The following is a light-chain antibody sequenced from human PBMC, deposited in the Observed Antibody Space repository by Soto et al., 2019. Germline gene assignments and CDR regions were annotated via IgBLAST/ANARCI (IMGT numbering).Light chain of an antibody. CDR1: QTVSSNN. CDR3: QQYGSSPFT. V-gene: IGKV3-20*01. CDR2: AAS. Sequence: EIVMTQSPGTLSLSPGERATLSCRASQTVSSNNSSWYQQKRGPAPRLLNYAASSRAAATPDRFRGSGSRTYFIIIISMLAPEDFVFYYCQQYGSSPFTFGPGTTVDIK. J-gene: IGKJ3*01.